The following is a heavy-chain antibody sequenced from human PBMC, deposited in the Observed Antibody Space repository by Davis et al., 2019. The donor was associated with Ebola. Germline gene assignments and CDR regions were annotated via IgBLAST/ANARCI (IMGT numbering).Heavy chain of an antibody. CDR1: GGTFSSYA. V-gene: IGHV1-69*10. CDR2: IIPILGIA. D-gene: IGHD4-17*01. J-gene: IGHJ4*02. CDR3: ARVHDYGDPNGDY. Sequence: SVKVSCKASGGTFSSYAISWVRQAPGQGLEWMGGIIPILGIANYAQKFQGRVTITADESTSTAYMELSSLRSEDTAVYYCARVHDYGDPNGDYWGQGTLVTVSS.